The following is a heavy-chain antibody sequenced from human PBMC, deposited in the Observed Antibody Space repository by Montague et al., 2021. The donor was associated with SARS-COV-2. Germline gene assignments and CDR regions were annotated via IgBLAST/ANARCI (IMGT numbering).Heavy chain of an antibody. J-gene: IGHJ3*02. Sequence: SLRLSCAASGFTVSSNYMSWVRQAPGRGLEWVSVIYSGGSTNYADSVKGRFTISRDTSKSTLYLQMNSLRAEDTAVYYCARDPNQYDILTGSYRGYYAFDIWGQGTMVTVSS. CDR2: IYSGGST. D-gene: IGHD3-9*01. CDR1: GFTVSSNY. V-gene: IGHV3-66*01. CDR3: ARDPNQYDILTGSYRGYYAFDI.